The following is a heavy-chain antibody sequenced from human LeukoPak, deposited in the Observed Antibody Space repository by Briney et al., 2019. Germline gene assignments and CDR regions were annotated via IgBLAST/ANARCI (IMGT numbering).Heavy chain of an antibody. V-gene: IGHV3-23*01. Sequence: GGSLRLSCEASGLAFSTHAMAWVRQGPGKGLEWVSGITSSGGITYYAESMRGRFTISRDNSKNTVYLQMNSLRAEDTAVYYCATRPPSETYYGVLDFWGQGTLVTVSS. CDR3: ATRPPSETYYGVLDF. D-gene: IGHD2-21*01. CDR1: GLAFSTHA. J-gene: IGHJ4*02. CDR2: ITSSGGIT.